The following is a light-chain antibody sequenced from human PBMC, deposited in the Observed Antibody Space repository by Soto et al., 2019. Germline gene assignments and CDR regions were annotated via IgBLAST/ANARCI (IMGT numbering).Light chain of an antibody. Sequence: DVQVTQSPSSLSASVGDRFAVTCRASQSISSYLNWYQQKPGNAPKLLIYAASSLQSGVPSRFSGSGSGTDFTLTISSLQPEDFATYYCQQSCSTPPITFGQGTRLEIK. CDR1: QSISSY. V-gene: IGKV1-39*01. CDR3: QQSCSTPPIT. CDR2: AAS. J-gene: IGKJ5*01.